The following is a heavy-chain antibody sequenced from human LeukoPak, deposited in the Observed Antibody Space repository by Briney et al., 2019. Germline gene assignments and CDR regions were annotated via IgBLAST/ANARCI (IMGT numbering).Heavy chain of an antibody. CDR3: ARVSRGDYYDSSGEGYFDY. D-gene: IGHD3-22*01. J-gene: IGHJ4*02. CDR1: GFTFSSYS. CDR2: ISSSSSYI. Sequence: PGGSLRLSCAASGFTFSSYSMNWVRQAPGKGLEWVSSISSSSSYIYYADSVKGRFTISRDNAKNSLYLQMNSLRAEDTAVYYCARVSRGDYYDSSGEGYFDYWGQGTLVTVSS. V-gene: IGHV3-21*01.